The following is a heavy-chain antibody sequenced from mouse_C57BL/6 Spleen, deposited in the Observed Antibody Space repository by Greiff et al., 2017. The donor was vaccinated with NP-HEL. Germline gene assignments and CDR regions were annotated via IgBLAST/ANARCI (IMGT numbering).Heavy chain of an antibody. J-gene: IGHJ2*01. V-gene: IGHV1-7*01. Sequence: VQVVESGAELAKPGASVKLSCKASGYTFTSYWMHWVKQRPGQGLEWIGYINPSSGYTKYNQKFKDKATLTADKSSSTAYMQLSSQTYEDSAVYYCARGNTTVVATGDFDYWGQGTTLTVSS. CDR1: GYTFTSYW. CDR2: INPSSGYT. D-gene: IGHD1-1*01. CDR3: ARGNTTVVATGDFDY.